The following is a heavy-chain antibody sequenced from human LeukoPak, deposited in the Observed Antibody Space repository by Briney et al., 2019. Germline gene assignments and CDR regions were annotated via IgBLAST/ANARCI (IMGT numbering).Heavy chain of an antibody. CDR1: GGSFSGYY. CDR2: INHSGST. V-gene: IGHV4-34*01. J-gene: IGHJ4*02. D-gene: IGHD6-19*01. CDR3: ARGRIAVAKRIFDY. Sequence: PSETLSLTCAVYGGSFSGYYWSWIRQPPGKGLEWIGEINHSGSTNYNPSLKSRVTISVDTSKNQFSPKLSSVTAADTAVYYCARGRIAVAKRIFDYWGQGTLVTVSS.